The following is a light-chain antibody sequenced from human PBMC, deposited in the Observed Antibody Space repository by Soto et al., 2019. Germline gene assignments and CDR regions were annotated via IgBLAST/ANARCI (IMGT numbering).Light chain of an antibody. CDR1: SSDVGGYNY. Sequence: QSVLTQPASVSGSPGQSITISCTGTSSDVGGYNYVSWYQQHPGKAPKLMIYDVSNRPSGVSNRFSGSKSSNTASLTISGLQAEDEADYYCSSYTSSTRVFGGGTKRTV. CDR3: SSYTSSTRV. J-gene: IGLJ2*01. CDR2: DVS. V-gene: IGLV2-14*01.